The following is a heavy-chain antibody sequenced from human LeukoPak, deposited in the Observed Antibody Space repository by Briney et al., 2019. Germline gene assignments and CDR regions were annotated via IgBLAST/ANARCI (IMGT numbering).Heavy chain of an antibody. J-gene: IGHJ4*02. D-gene: IGHD2-15*01. CDR2: IIPIFGTA. CDR3: ASRASCSGGSCYMFDY. Sequence: ASVKVSCKASGGTFSSYAISWVRQAPGQGLEGMGGIIPIFGTANYAQKFKGRVTITTDESTSTAYMELSSLRSEDTAVYYCASRASCSGGSCYMFDYWGQGTLVTVSS. V-gene: IGHV1-69*05. CDR1: GGTFSSYA.